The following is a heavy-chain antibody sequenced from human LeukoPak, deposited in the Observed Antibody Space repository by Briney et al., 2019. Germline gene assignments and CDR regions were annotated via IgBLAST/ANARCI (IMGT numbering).Heavy chain of an antibody. CDR3: ARLGAFDI. Sequence: SETLSLTCAVSGYSISSGYYWGWSRQPPGEELEWIGSIYNSGSTYYNQSLKSRVTISVDTSKNQFSLKLSSVTATDTAVYYCARLGAFDIWGQGTMVTVSS. J-gene: IGHJ3*02. CDR1: GYSISSGYY. CDR2: IYNSGST. D-gene: IGHD3-3*01. V-gene: IGHV4-38-2*01.